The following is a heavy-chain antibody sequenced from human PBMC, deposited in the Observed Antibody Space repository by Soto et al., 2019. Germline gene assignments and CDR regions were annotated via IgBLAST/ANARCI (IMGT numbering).Heavy chain of an antibody. D-gene: IGHD1-1*01. J-gene: IGHJ4*02. CDR3: ARGVLY. CDR2: IFYSGTT. V-gene: IGHV4-31*03. CDR1: GGSISSGGYF. Sequence: QVQLQESGPGLVKPSQTLSLTCTVSGGSISSGGYFWSWIRQPPGKGLEWIGNIFYSGTTHYNPSLXSXLTISVDTSKNQFSLKLSSVTAADTAVYFCARGVLYWGQGTLVTVSS.